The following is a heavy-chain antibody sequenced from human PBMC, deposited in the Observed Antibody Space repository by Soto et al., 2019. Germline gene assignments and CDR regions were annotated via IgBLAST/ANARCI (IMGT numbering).Heavy chain of an antibody. CDR2: IDYSGST. D-gene: IGHD3-10*01. Sequence: GKGLEWIGYIDYSGSTNYNPSLKSRVTIPVDKSKNQFSLKLSSVTAADTAVYYCASKTRHTSSATYLGIPAQPIFRSRHS. J-gene: IGHJ5*01. CDR3: ASKTRHTSSATYLGIPAQPIFRSRHS. V-gene: IGHV4-59*01.